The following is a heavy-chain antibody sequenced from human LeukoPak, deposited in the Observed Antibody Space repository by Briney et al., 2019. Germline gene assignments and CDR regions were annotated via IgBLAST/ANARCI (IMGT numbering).Heavy chain of an antibody. CDR3: ARGSPRYYYGSGSYSGDAFDI. J-gene: IGHJ3*02. V-gene: IGHV4-34*01. CDR1: GGSFSGYY. CDR2: INNSGST. Sequence: SETLSLTCAVYGGSFSGYYWSWIRQPPGKGLEWIGEINNSGSTNYNPSLKSRVTISVDTSKNQFSLKLSSVTAADTAVYYCARGSPRYYYGSGSYSGDAFDIWGQGTMVTVSS. D-gene: IGHD3-10*01.